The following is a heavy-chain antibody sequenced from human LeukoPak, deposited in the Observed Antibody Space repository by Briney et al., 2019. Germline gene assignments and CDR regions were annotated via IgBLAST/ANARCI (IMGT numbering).Heavy chain of an antibody. CDR3: ARAPGYSSGWQLFDY. V-gene: IGHV1-69*05. CDR1: GDTFSSYA. D-gene: IGHD6-19*01. Sequence: SVKVSCKASGDTFSSYAISWVRQAPGQGLEWMGRIIPIFGTANYAQKFQGRVTITTDESTSTAYMELSSLRSEDTAVYYCARAPGYSSGWQLFDYWGQGTLVTVSS. J-gene: IGHJ4*02. CDR2: IIPIFGTA.